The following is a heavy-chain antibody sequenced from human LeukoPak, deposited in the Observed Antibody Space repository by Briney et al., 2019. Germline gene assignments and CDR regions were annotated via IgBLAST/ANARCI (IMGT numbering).Heavy chain of an antibody. CDR1: GGSISSSNW. Sequence: SETLSLTCAVSGGSISSSNWWSWVRQPPGKGLEWIGEIYHSGSTNYNPSLKSRVTISVDKSKNQFSLKLSSVTAADTAVYYCASRYYDSSGYYPRGDYWGQGTLVTVSS. CDR2: IYHSGST. CDR3: ASRYYDSSGYYPRGDY. J-gene: IGHJ4*02. V-gene: IGHV4-4*02. D-gene: IGHD3-22*01.